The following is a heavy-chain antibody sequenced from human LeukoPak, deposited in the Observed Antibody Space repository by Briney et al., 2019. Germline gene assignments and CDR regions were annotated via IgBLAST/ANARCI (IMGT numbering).Heavy chain of an antibody. CDR2: INPSGGST. J-gene: IGHJ6*02. V-gene: IGHV1-46*01. Sequence: GASVKVSCKASGYTFTSYYMHWVRQAPGHGLEWMGIINPSGGSTSYAQKFQGRVTMTRDTSTSTVYMELSSLRSEDTAVYYCAREGSGGSRRPDNYYYYGMDVWGQGTTVTVSS. D-gene: IGHD2-15*01. CDR3: AREGSGGSRRPDNYYYYGMDV. CDR1: GYTFTSYY.